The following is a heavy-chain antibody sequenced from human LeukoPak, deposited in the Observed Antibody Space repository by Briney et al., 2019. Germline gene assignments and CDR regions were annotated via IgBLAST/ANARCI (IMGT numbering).Heavy chain of an antibody. J-gene: IGHJ6*03. CDR2: IYTSGST. CDR3: AREGRIQLWFSRTLYYYYMDV. D-gene: IGHD5-18*01. V-gene: IGHV4-4*07. Sequence: SETLSLTCTVSGGSISSYYWSWIRQPAGKGLEWIGRIYTSGSTNYNPSLKSRVTMSVGTSKSQFSLKLSSVTAADTAVYYCAREGRIQLWFSRTLYYYYMDVWGKGTTVTVSS. CDR1: GGSISSYY.